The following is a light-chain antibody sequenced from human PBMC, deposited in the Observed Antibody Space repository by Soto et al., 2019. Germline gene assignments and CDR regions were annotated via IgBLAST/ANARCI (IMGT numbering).Light chain of an antibody. Sequence: IQVTQSPSSLSASVGDRVTITCRASQSVNTNLHWYQQKPAKATKLLIYVASSLKSGVQSRFSGSGSGTDFTITITSLQSGDFATYYCQQSHTSPRTFGQGTKVDIK. CDR1: QSVNTN. CDR3: QQSHTSPRT. V-gene: IGKV1-39*01. CDR2: VAS. J-gene: IGKJ1*01.